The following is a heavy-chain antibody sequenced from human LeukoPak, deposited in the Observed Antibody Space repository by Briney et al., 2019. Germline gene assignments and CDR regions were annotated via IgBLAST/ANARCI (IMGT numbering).Heavy chain of an antibody. CDR1: GFTFSTYA. J-gene: IGHJ4*02. D-gene: IGHD3-10*01. V-gene: IGHV3-23*01. CDR2: ISGSGGST. CDR3: AKVDVSGSYLDY. Sequence: GGSRRLSCAASGFTFSTYAMSWVRQSPGKGLEWVSGISGSGGSTDYAHSVKGRFAISRDNSTDTLYLQMNSLSAEDTAVYYCAKVDVSGSYLDYWGQGPLVTVSS.